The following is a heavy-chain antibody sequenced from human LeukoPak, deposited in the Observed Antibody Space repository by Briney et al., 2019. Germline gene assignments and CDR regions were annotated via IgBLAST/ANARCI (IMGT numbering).Heavy chain of an antibody. Sequence: GGSLRLSCAASGFTFSGYAMSWVRQAPGKGLEWVSAISGGGGSTYYADSVKGRFTISRDNSKNTLSLQMNSLRAEDTAVYYCARRGDDFDYWGQGTLVTVSS. D-gene: IGHD3-10*01. V-gene: IGHV3-23*01. CDR3: ARRGDDFDY. CDR2: ISGGGGST. J-gene: IGHJ4*02. CDR1: GFTFSGYA.